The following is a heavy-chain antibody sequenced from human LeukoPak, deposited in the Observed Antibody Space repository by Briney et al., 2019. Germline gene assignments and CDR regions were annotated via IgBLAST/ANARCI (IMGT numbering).Heavy chain of an antibody. Sequence: GGSLRLSCAASGFNFSTYAMTWVRQAPGKGLGWVSRISGSGDNTFFADSVKGRFTISRDNSKNTLYLQMNSLRAGDTAVYYCAKGYKFVVVTAFPPDIWGQGTMVTVSS. CDR1: GFNFSTYA. CDR2: ISGSGDNT. CDR3: AKGYKFVVVTAFPPDI. J-gene: IGHJ3*02. D-gene: IGHD2-21*02. V-gene: IGHV3-23*01.